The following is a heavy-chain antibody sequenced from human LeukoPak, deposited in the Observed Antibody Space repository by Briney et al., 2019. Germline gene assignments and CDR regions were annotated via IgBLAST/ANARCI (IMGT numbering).Heavy chain of an antibody. CDR1: GGSITSYY. CDR2: FDDRGTT. CDR3: ARRGYFDY. Sequence: TSETLSLTCTVSGGSITSYYWNWIRQPPGKRLEWIGNFDDRGTTNYNPSLRSRVTISLDTSKNQFSLKLSSVTAADTAVYYCARRGYFDYWGQGTLVTVSS. J-gene: IGHJ4*02. V-gene: IGHV4-59*08.